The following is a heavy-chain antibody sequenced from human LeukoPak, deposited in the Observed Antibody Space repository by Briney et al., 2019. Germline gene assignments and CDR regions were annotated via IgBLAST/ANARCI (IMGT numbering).Heavy chain of an antibody. D-gene: IGHD6-19*01. CDR3: AREGKQWLVPLYYGMDV. CDR2: ISYDGSNK. CDR1: GFTFSSYA. V-gene: IGHV3-30-3*01. Sequence: GRSLRLSCAASGFTFSSYAMLWVRQAPGKGLEWVAVISYDGSNKYYADSVKGRFTISRDNSKNTLYLQMNSLRAEDTAVYYCAREGKQWLVPLYYGMDVWGQGTTVTVSS. J-gene: IGHJ6*02.